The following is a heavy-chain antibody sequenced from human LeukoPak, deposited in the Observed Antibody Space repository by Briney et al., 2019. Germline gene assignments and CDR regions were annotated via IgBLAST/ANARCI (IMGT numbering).Heavy chain of an antibody. V-gene: IGHV3-23*01. Sequence: SGGSLRLSCAASGFTFSSYAMSWVRQAPGKGLEWVSAISGSGGSTYYADSVKGRFTISRDNSKNTLYLQMNSLRAEDTAVYYCAKDLYSSSWHDAFDIWGQGTMVTVSS. CDR3: AKDLYSSSWHDAFDI. D-gene: IGHD6-13*01. CDR2: ISGSGGST. J-gene: IGHJ3*02. CDR1: GFTFSSYA.